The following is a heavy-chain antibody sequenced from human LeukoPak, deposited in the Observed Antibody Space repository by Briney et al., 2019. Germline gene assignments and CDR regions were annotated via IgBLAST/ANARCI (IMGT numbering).Heavy chain of an antibody. CDR2: VHPNGGER. Sequence: ASVRVSCKASAYSITGYYLHWVRQAPGQGLEWMGWVHPNGGERKYAQNFEGRVTMTRDTSIGTAYLELNSLRSDDTAVYYCARDSGYSYGYGSHWGQGTLVTVSS. CDR3: ARDSGYSYGYGSH. D-gene: IGHD5-18*01. V-gene: IGHV1-2*02. J-gene: IGHJ4*02. CDR1: AYSITGYY.